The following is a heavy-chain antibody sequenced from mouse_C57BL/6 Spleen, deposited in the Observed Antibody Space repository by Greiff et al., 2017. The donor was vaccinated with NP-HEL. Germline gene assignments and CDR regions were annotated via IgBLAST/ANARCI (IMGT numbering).Heavy chain of an antibody. CDR1: GYTFTSYW. CDR3: ARRLITTGLDY. Sequence: QVQLQQPGAELVMPGASVKLSCKASGYTFTSYWMHWVKQRPGQGLEWIGEIDPSDSYTNYNQKFKGKSTLTVDESSSTAYMQLSSLTSEDSAVYYCARRLITTGLDYWGQGTTLTVSS. J-gene: IGHJ2*01. D-gene: IGHD1-1*01. CDR2: IDPSDSYT. V-gene: IGHV1-69*01.